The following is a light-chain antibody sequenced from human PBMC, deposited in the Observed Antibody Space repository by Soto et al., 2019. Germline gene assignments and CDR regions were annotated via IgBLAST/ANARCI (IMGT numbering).Light chain of an antibody. J-gene: IGLJ2*01. CDR2: ANY. V-gene: IGLV1-51*01. Sequence: QSVLTQPPSVSATPGQKVTISCSGSSSNIGNNYVSWYQQFPGAAPKLLIYANYWRPSGIPDRFSASKSGTSATLGITGLQTGDEADYYCATWDSSLSAVVVGGGTKLTVL. CDR1: SSNIGNNY. CDR3: ATWDSSLSAVV.